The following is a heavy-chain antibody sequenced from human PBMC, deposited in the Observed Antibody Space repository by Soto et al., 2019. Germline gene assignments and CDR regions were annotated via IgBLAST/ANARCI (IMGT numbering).Heavy chain of an antibody. CDR1: GFTFISCA. J-gene: IGHJ4*02. CDR3: AKKRPRSYFDY. Sequence: LRRSCAASGFTFISCAMSWVRQAPGKGLEWVSAISGSGGSTYYADSVKGRFTISRDNSKNTLYLQMNSLRAEDTAVYYCAKKRPRSYFDYWGQGTLVTVSS. CDR2: ISGSGGST. V-gene: IGHV3-23*01.